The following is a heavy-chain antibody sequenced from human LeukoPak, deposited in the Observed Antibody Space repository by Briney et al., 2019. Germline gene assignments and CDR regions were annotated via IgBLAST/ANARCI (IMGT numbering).Heavy chain of an antibody. CDR3: ARGSLHCSSTSCYLGIYYYGMDV. V-gene: IGHV1-8*01. Sequence: ASVKGSCKASGYTFTSYDINWVRQATGQGLEWMGWMNPNSGNTGYAQKFQGRVTMTRNTSISTAYMELSSLRSEDTAVYYCARGSLHCSSTSCYLGIYYYGMDVWGQGTTVTVSS. J-gene: IGHJ6*02. CDR2: MNPNSGNT. CDR1: GYTFTSYD. D-gene: IGHD2-2*01.